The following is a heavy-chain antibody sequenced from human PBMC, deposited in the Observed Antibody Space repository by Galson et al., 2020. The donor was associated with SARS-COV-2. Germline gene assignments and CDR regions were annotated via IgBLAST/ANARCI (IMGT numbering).Heavy chain of an antibody. CDR3: ARDLGYFTVTTSLVAAFDI. J-gene: IGHJ3*02. CDR2: INPSGGST. Sequence: ASVKVSCKASGYTFTSYYMHWVRQAPGQGLEWMGIINPSGGSTSYAQKFQGRVTMTRDTSTSTVYMELSSLRSEDTAVYYCARDLGYFTVTTSLVAAFDIWGQGTMVTVSS. V-gene: IGHV1-46*01. CDR1: GYTFTSYY. D-gene: IGHD4-17*01.